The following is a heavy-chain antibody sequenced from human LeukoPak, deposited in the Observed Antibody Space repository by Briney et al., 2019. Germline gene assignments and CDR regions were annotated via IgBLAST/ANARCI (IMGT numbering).Heavy chain of an antibody. J-gene: IGHJ4*02. Sequence: GASVKVSCKASVYTFTGYYIHWVRQAPGHGLEWMGWINPNSGGTNYAQKFQGRVTMTRDTSISTAYMELSRLRSDDTAVYYCARGAYCGGECIGNWGQGTLVIVSS. CDR2: INPNSGGT. D-gene: IGHD2-21*01. V-gene: IGHV1-2*02. CDR3: ARGAYCGGECIGN. CDR1: VYTFTGYY.